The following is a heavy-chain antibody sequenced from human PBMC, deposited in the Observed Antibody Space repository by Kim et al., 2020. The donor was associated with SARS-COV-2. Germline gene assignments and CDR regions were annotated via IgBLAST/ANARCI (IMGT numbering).Heavy chain of an antibody. D-gene: IGHD3-3*01. V-gene: IGHV7-4-1*02. CDR2: INTNTGNP. CDR3: ARDLGLLVFGVVLYYYGMDV. J-gene: IGHJ6*02. Sequence: ASVKVSCKASGYTFTSYAMNWVRQAPGQGLEWMGWINTNTGNPTYAQGFTGRFVFSLDTSVSTAYLQISSLKAEDTAVYYCARDLGLLVFGVVLYYYGMDVWGQGTTITVSS. CDR1: GYTFTSYA.